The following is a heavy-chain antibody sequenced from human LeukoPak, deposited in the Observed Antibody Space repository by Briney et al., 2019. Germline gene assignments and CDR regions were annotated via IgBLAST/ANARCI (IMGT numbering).Heavy chain of an antibody. CDR1: GGTSSSYA. CDR2: IIPIFGTA. D-gene: IGHD6-13*01. V-gene: IGHV1-69*13. J-gene: IGHJ1*01. CDR3: ARVAFSSSWHPESNYFQH. Sequence: ASVKVSCKASGGTSSSYAISWVRQAPGQGLEWMGGIIPIFGTANYAQKFQGRVTITADESTSTAYMELSSLRSEDTAVYYCARVAFSSSWHPESNYFQHWGQGTLVTVSS.